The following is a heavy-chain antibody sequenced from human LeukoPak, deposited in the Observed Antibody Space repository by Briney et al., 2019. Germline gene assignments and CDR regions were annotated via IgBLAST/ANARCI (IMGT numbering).Heavy chain of an antibody. J-gene: IGHJ4*02. D-gene: IGHD3-10*01. Sequence: ASVKVSCKASGYTFTGYYIHWVRQAPGQGLEWMGWINPNSGGTNYAQKFQGRVTMTRDTSISTAYMELTRLRSDDTAVYYCAKWLSVRKYYYGSGSDYWGQGTLVTVSS. CDR1: GYTFTGYY. CDR2: INPNSGGT. V-gene: IGHV1-2*02. CDR3: AKWLSVRKYYYGSGSDY.